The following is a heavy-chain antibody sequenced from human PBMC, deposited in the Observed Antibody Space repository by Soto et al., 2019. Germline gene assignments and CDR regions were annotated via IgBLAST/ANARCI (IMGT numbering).Heavy chain of an antibody. J-gene: IGHJ4*02. Sequence: GGSLRLSCAASGFTFSSYAMSWVRQAPGKWLEWVSAISGSGGSTYYADSVKGRFTISRDNSKNTLYLQMNSLRGDDTAVYYCARKRLGYSGYVPFDYWGQGTLVTVSS. CDR2: ISGSGGST. V-gene: IGHV3-23*01. CDR3: ARKRLGYSGYVPFDY. D-gene: IGHD5-12*01. CDR1: GFTFSSYA.